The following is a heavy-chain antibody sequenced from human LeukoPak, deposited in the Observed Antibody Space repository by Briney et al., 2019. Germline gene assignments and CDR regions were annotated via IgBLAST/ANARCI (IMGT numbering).Heavy chain of an antibody. V-gene: IGHV3-23*01. Sequence: HPGGSLRLSCAASGFTFSSYAMSWVRQAPGKGLEWVSAISGTGGSTYYADSVKGRLTISRDNSKNTLYLQMNSLRAEDTAVYYCSKGREQWLAIDAFDIWGQGTMVTVSS. CDR3: SKGREQWLAIDAFDI. CDR1: GFTFSSYA. D-gene: IGHD6-19*01. CDR2: ISGTGGST. J-gene: IGHJ3*02.